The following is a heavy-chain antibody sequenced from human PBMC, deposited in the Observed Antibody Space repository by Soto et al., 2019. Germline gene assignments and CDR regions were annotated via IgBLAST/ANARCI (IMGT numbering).Heavy chain of an antibody. D-gene: IGHD3-16*01. Sequence: QVQLVQSGAEVKKPGSSVKVSCKASGGTFSRYAISWVRQAPGQGLEWMGGIIAIFGTANYAKKFQGRVTITADESTRTAYMELSSLTSEDTAVYYCARDIVFGGTYGMDVWGQGTTVTVSS. CDR3: ARDIVFGGTYGMDV. CDR1: GGTFSRYA. CDR2: IIAIFGTA. J-gene: IGHJ6*02. V-gene: IGHV1-69*12.